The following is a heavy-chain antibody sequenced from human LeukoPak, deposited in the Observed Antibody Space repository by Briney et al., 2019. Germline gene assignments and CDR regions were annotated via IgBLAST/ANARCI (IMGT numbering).Heavy chain of an antibody. CDR1: GGSISSYY. V-gene: IGHV4-59*01. CDR3: ARARGNYYDSSGYSYYFDY. D-gene: IGHD3-22*01. CDR2: IYYSEST. J-gene: IGHJ4*02. Sequence: PSETLSLTCTVSGGSISSYYWSWIRQPPGKGLEWIGYIYYSESTNYNPSLKSRVTISVDTSKNQFSLKLSSVTAADTAVYYCARARGNYYDSSGYSYYFDYWGQGTLVTVSS.